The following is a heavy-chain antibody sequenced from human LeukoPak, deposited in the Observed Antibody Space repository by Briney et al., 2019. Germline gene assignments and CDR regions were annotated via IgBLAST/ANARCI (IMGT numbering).Heavy chain of an antibody. Sequence: GGSLRLSCAASGFTFRTYSMNWVRQAPGEGLEWVSYISSSSSGLYYADSVKGRFTISRDNAKNSLYLQMNSLRDEDTAVYYCARESSYYLDYWGQGTLVTVSS. J-gene: IGHJ4*02. CDR1: GFTFRTYS. V-gene: IGHV3-48*02. CDR2: ISSSSSGL. CDR3: ARESSYYLDY. D-gene: IGHD6-13*01.